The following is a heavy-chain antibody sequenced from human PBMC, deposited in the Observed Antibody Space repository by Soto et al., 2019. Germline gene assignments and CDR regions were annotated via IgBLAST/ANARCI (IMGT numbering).Heavy chain of an antibody. CDR1: GFTFNDYA. D-gene: IGHD2-15*01. J-gene: IGHJ6*02. Sequence: ESGGGGVQPGRSKRLSCVVSGFTFNDYAIHWVRQAPGKGLEWVAVISFDGNNKFYADFVKGRFTISRDRSKTTAYLQMNNLRAEDTAVYYCARDHWDCSGGGCNPHQLNFFAMDVWGQGTTVTVSS. V-gene: IGHV3-30*03. CDR3: ARDHWDCSGGGCNPHQLNFFAMDV. CDR2: ISFDGNNK.